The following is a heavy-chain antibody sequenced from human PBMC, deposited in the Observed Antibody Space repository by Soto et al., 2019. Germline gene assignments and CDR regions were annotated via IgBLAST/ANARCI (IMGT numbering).Heavy chain of an antibody. CDR3: AKDARDIVLVPSGTRYYYSYAMDV. CDR2: ISGRSSTI. Sequence: GGSLRLSCASHRFSFFSHSMKRVRQAAGRGLELLSYISGRSSTIYYVDFVKGRFTISRDNAKNSLYLQMNSLRAEDTAVYYCAKDARDIVLVPSGTRYYYSYAMDVWGQGT. J-gene: IGHJ6*02. V-gene: IGHV3-48*01. D-gene: IGHD2-2*01. CDR1: RFSFFSHS.